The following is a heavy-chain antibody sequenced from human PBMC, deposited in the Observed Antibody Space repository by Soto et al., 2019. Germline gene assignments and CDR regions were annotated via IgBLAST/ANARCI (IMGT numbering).Heavy chain of an antibody. Sequence: QVQLQESGPGLVKPSETLSLTCTVSGGSVSNYYWSWIRQPPGKGLEWIGDIYYRGDTNYNPSLKSRVTMSVYPSKNQVSLNLSSVTAADTAVYYCARQPPATAAFDVWGQGTMVTVSS. CDR1: GGSVSNYY. CDR2: IYYRGDT. J-gene: IGHJ3*01. D-gene: IGHD5-12*01. V-gene: IGHV4-59*08. CDR3: ARQPPATAAFDV.